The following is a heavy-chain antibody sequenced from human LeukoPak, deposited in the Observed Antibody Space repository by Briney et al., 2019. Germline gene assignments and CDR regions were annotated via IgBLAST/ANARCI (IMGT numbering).Heavy chain of an antibody. V-gene: IGHV3-48*02. CDR3: ARSYMVPFDY. D-gene: IGHD3-10*01. Sequence: GGSLRLSCAASGFTFSSFSMNWVRQAPGKGLEWVSYISTDSRTIYYADSVKGRFTISRDNAKNSLNLQMNSLRDEDTAMYYCARSYMVPFDYWGQGTLVTVSS. CDR1: GFTFSSFS. CDR2: ISTDSRTI. J-gene: IGHJ4*02.